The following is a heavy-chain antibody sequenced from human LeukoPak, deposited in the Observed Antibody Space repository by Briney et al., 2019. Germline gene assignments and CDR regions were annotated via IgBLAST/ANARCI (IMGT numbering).Heavy chain of an antibody. CDR1: GYTFTSYY. CDR3: ARGDGQWLVRVLDFDY. J-gene: IGHJ4*02. D-gene: IGHD6-19*01. Sequence: ASVKVSCKASGYTFTSYYMHWVRQAPGQGLEWMGLINPSGGSTTYAQKFQGRVTMTRDTSTSTVYMELSSLRSEDTAVYYCARGDGQWLVRVLDFDYWGQGALVTVSS. V-gene: IGHV1-46*01. CDR2: INPSGGST.